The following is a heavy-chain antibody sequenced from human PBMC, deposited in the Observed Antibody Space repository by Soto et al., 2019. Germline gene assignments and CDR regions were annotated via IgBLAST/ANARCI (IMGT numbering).Heavy chain of an antibody. CDR1: GGSISNSNW. CDR3: AHRPIVGAAI. Sequence: QLQLQESGPGLVKPSGTLSLTCGVFGGSISNSNWWTWVWQPPGKGLEWIGEIYHSGSTNYNSSLMSRVTISLDKPNNQFSLKLSYVTAADTAVYYCAHRPIVGAAIWGQGTLVTVSS. J-gene: IGHJ4*02. V-gene: IGHV4-4*02. CDR2: IYHSGST. D-gene: IGHD1-26*01.